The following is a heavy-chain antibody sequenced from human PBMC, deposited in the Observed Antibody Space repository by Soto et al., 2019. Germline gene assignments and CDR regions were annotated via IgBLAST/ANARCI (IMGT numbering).Heavy chain of an antibody. CDR3: TTEKGY. CDR1: GFTFTNAC. J-gene: IGHJ4*02. V-gene: IGHV3-15*07. CDR2: IRSKTDGGTP. Sequence: EVQLVESGGGLVKPGESLRLSCAASGFTFTNACMNWVRQAPGKGLEWVGRIRSKTDGGTPDYAARVKGRFTITRDDTKNTLYVKMNSLKTQDTAIYYSTTEKGYWGQGTLVTVSS.